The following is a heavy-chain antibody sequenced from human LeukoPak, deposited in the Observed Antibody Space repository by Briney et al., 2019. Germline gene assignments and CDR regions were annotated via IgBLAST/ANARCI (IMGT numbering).Heavy chain of an antibody. J-gene: IGHJ3*02. CDR1: GGSFSGYY. Sequence: SETLSLTCAVYGGSFSGYYWSWIRQPPGKGLEWIGEINHSGSTNYNPSLKSRVTISVDTSKNQSSLKLSSVTAADTAVYYCARTRRAFDIWGQGTMVTVSS. D-gene: IGHD5-24*01. CDR3: ARTRRAFDI. V-gene: IGHV4-34*01. CDR2: INHSGST.